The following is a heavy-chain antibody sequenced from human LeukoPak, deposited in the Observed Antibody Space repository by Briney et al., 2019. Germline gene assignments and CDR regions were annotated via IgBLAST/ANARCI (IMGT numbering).Heavy chain of an antibody. V-gene: IGHV3-21*01. CDR1: GFTFSSYS. Sequence: GGSLRLSCAASGFTFSSYSMNWVRQAPGKGLEWVSSISSSSSYIYYADSVKGRFTISRDNAKNSLYLQMNSLRAADTAVYYCARGLEDGSGIPDAFDIWGQGTMVTVSS. J-gene: IGHJ3*02. CDR2: ISSSSSYI. D-gene: IGHD3-10*01. CDR3: ARGLEDGSGIPDAFDI.